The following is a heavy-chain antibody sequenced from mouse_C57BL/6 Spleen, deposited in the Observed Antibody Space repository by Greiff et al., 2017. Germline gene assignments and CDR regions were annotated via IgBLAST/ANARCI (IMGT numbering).Heavy chain of an antibody. CDR3: ARDSSGGWFAY. Sequence: DVHLVESGGGLVKPGGSLKLSCAASGFTFSDYGMHWVRQAPEKGLEWVAYISSGSSTIYYADTVKGRFTISRDNAKNTLFLQMTSLRSEDTAMYYCARDSSGGWFAYWGQGTLVTVSA. D-gene: IGHD3-2*02. J-gene: IGHJ3*01. V-gene: IGHV5-17*01. CDR1: GFTFSDYG. CDR2: ISSGSSTI.